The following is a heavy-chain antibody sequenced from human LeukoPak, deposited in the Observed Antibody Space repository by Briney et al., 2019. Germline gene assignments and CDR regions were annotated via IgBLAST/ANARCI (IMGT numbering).Heavy chain of an antibody. Sequence: PGGSLRLSCAASGFTFSSYSMSWVRQAPGKGLEWVSSISSSSTYTYYADSVKGRFTISRDNSKNTLYLQMNSLRTEDTAVYYGAKDKGPPMDVWGKGTTVTVSS. CDR3: AKDKGPPMDV. V-gene: IGHV3-21*01. CDR2: ISSSSTYT. J-gene: IGHJ6*03. CDR1: GFTFSSYS.